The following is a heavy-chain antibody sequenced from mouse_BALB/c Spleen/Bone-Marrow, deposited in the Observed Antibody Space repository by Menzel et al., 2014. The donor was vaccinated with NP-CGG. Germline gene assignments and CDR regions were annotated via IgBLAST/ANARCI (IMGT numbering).Heavy chain of an antibody. CDR3: ARGRGYGSNGYGMDY. V-gene: IGHV1S135*01. J-gene: IGHJ4*01. D-gene: IGHD2-10*02. CDR1: GYSFTDYN. Sequence: VQLQQSGPELVKSGASVKVSCKASGYSFTDYNMYWVKQSHGKSLEWIGYIDPYNGATNYNQKFRGKATLTVDKSSSTAFMHLKSLTSEDSAVHYCARGRGYGSNGYGMDYWGQGTSVTVSS. CDR2: IDPYNGAT.